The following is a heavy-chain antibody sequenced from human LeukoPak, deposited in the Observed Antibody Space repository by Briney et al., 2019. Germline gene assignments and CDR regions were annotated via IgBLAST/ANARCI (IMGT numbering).Heavy chain of an antibody. V-gene: IGHV4-59*11. Sequence: HPSETLSLTCSVSGGSISRHFWSWIRQPPGKGLDWIAFIHYSGRTKYNPSLQSRVTISIDTSENNFPLKLTSVTAADTAVYYCARLLDNDSSGDPDTFDMWGQGTVVSVSS. J-gene: IGHJ3*02. D-gene: IGHD3-22*01. CDR1: GGSISRHF. CDR2: IHYSGRT. CDR3: ARLLDNDSSGDPDTFDM.